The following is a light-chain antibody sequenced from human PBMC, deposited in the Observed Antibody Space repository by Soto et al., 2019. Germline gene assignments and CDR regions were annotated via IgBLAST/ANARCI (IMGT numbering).Light chain of an antibody. V-gene: IGKV1-9*01. J-gene: IGKJ5*01. CDR1: EDISSY. Sequence: IQLTQSPSALSASVVDRVTFTCRASEDISSYLVWYQQKPGAAPKLLIYAASALHSGVPSRSSGSGSGTDFTLTISSLHPEDFAVYFCQQFKNYPITFGQGTRLEIK. CDR2: AAS. CDR3: QQFKNYPIT.